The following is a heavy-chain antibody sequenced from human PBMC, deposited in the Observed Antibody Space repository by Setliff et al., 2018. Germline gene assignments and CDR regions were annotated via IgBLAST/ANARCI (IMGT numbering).Heavy chain of an antibody. D-gene: IGHD3-3*01. J-gene: IGHJ4*02. CDR3: ARAFYYDFWTFDY. Sequence: PGGSLRLSCATSGFTFSGYPMHWVRQAPGKGLESVSAISPNGANTYYADSVKGRFTISRDNSKNTLYLQMNSLRAEDTAVYYCARAFYYDFWTFDYWGQGTLVTVSS. V-gene: IGHV3-64*04. CDR1: GFTFSGYP. CDR2: ISPNGANT.